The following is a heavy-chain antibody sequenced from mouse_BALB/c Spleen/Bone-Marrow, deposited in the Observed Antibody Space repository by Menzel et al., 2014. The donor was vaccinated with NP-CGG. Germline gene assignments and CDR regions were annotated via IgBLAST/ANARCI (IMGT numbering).Heavy chain of an antibody. J-gene: IGHJ4*01. CDR1: GFTFTDYY. CDR3: ARIGSSFYYYAMDY. D-gene: IGHD1-1*01. CDR2: IRNKANGYTT. V-gene: IGHV7-3*02. Sequence: EVQLVESGGGLVQPGGSLRLSCATSGFTFTDYYMSWVRQPPGKALEWLGFIRNKANGYTTEYSASVKGRFTISRDNSQNILYLQMNALRAEDNATYYCARIGSSFYYYAMDYWGQGTSVTVSS.